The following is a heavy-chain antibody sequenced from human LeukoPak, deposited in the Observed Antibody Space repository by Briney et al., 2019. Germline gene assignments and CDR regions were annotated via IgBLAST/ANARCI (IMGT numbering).Heavy chain of an antibody. CDR1: GFTFSSYA. D-gene: IGHD5-18*01. V-gene: IGHV3-23*01. Sequence: PGGSLRLSCAASGFTFSSYAMTWVRQAPGKGLEWVSAISGSGGSTYYADSVKGRFTISRDNSKNTLYLQMNSLRADDTAAYYCAKGRYSYGYQRVDYWGQGTLVTVSS. CDR3: AKGRYSYGYQRVDY. J-gene: IGHJ4*02. CDR2: ISGSGGST.